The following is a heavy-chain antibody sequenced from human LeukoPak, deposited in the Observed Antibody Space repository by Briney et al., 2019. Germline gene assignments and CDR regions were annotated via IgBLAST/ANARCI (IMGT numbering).Heavy chain of an antibody. CDR2: INPSGGST. D-gene: IGHD3-9*01. CDR1: GYTFTSYY. J-gene: IGHJ4*02. V-gene: IGHV1-46*01. Sequence: ASVKVSCKASGYTFTSYYMHWVRQAPGQGLEWMGIINPSGGSTSYAQKFQGRVTMTRDMSTSTVYMELSSLRSEDTAVYYCARDFFAGDILTGYYIGYFDYWGQGTLVTVSS. CDR3: ARDFFAGDILTGYYIGYFDY.